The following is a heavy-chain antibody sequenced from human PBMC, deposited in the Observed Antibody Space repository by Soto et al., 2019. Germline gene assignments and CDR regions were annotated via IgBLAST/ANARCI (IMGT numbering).Heavy chain of an antibody. CDR3: AKAPSITGTTSQGYYFDY. J-gene: IGHJ4*02. CDR2: ISGSGGST. V-gene: IGHV3-23*01. Sequence: GGSQRLSCTASGFPFSSYAMSWVRQAPGKGLEWVSAISGSGGSTYYADSVKGRFTISRDNSKNTLYLQMNSLRAEDTAVYYCAKAPSITGTTSQGYYFDYWGQGTLVTVSS. CDR1: GFPFSSYA. D-gene: IGHD1-7*01.